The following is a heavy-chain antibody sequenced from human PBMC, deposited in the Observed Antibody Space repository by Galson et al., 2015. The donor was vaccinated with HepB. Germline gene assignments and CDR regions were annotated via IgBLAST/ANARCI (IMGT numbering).Heavy chain of an antibody. CDR3: ARGGNSAWFPFDY. CDR2: IRYDGSNK. J-gene: IGHJ4*02. Sequence: SLRLSCAASGFTFSSYGMHWVRQAPGKGLEWVAFIRYDGSNKYYADSVKGRFTLSRDNSKNTLFLQMNSLTTEDTAVYYCARGGNSAWFPFDYWGQGTLVTVSS. D-gene: IGHD6-19*01. V-gene: IGHV3-30*02. CDR1: GFTFSSYG.